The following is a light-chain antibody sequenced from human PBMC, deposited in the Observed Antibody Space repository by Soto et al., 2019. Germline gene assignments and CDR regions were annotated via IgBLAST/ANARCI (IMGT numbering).Light chain of an antibody. CDR2: GAS. V-gene: IGKV3-15*01. J-gene: IGKJ2*01. Sequence: EIVMTQSPATLSVSPGEGVTLSCRASQSVGSNLAWYQQKPGQAPRLLIYGASTRATGIPASFSGSGSGTEFTLTISSLQSEDFAVYYCQQYNNLPPMYTFGQGTKLEIK. CDR1: QSVGSN. CDR3: QQYNNLPPMYT.